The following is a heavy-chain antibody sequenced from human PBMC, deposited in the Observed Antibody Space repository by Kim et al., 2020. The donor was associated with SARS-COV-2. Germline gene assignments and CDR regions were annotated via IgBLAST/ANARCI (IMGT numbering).Heavy chain of an antibody. J-gene: IGHJ5*01. CDR1: GGSINSGGHS. D-gene: IGHD6-19*01. CDR3: ARFYDSGFASGWYGWF. Sequence: SETLSLTCAVSGGSINSGGHSWSWIRQPPGKGLEWIGYIYYSGNTYYNPSLKSRITISVDISKNQFSLKLNSVTAADTAVYYCARFYDSGFASGWYGWF. CDR2: IYYSGNT. V-gene: IGHV4-30-2*01.